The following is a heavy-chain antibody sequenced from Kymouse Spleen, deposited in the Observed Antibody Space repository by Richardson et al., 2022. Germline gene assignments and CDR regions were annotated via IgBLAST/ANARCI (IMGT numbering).Heavy chain of an antibody. CDR2: TYYRSKWYN. V-gene: IGHV6-1*01. CDR3: ARKGLAVAGDYYYYYGMDV. Sequence: QVQLQQSGPGLVKPSQTLSLTCAISGDSVSSNSAAWNWIRQSPSRGLEWLGRTYYRSKWYNDYAVSVKSRITINPDTSKNQFSLQLNSVTPEDTAVYYCARKGLAVAGDYYYYYGMDVWGQGTTVTVSS. J-gene: IGHJ6*02. CDR1: GDSVSSNSAA. D-gene: IGHD6-19*01.